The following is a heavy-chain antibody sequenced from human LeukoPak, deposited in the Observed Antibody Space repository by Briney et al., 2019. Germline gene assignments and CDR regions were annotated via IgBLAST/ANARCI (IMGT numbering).Heavy chain of an antibody. CDR3: ATIRATSQDFDY. J-gene: IGHJ4*02. CDR1: GYTFTSYY. D-gene: IGHD5-24*01. V-gene: IGHV1-46*01. CDR2: INPSGGST. Sequence: ASVKVSCKASGYTFTSYYMHWVRQAPGQGLEWMGIINPSGGSTSYAQKFQGRVTMTRDMSTSTVYTELSSLRSEDTAVYYCATIRATSQDFDYWGQGTLVTVSS.